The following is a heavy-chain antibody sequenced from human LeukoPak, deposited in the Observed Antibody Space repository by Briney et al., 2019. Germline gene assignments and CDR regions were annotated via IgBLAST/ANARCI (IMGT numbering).Heavy chain of an antibody. CDR2: ISGYNGNT. CDR3: ARTPSYYYGSGNYLFDP. D-gene: IGHD3-10*01. J-gene: IGHJ5*02. Sequence: GASVKVSCKASGYSFTNYGISWVRQAPGQGLEWMGWISGYNGNTNYAQNLQGRVTMTTGTSTSTAYVELRSLRSADTAVYYCARTPSYYYGSGNYLFDPWGQGTLVTVSS. CDR1: GYSFTNYG. V-gene: IGHV1-18*01.